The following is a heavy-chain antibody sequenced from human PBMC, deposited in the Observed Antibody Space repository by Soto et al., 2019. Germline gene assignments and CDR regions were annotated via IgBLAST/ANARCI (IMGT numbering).Heavy chain of an antibody. Sequence: GGSLRLSCAASGFTFSSYWMSWVRQAPGKGLEWVANIKQDGSEKYYVDSVKGRFTISRDNAKNSLYLQMNSLRAEDTAVYYCAREQKTRFLEWLFPGMDVWGQGTTVTVSS. J-gene: IGHJ6*02. CDR2: IKQDGSEK. CDR3: AREQKTRFLEWLFPGMDV. V-gene: IGHV3-7*05. D-gene: IGHD3-3*01. CDR1: GFTFSSYW.